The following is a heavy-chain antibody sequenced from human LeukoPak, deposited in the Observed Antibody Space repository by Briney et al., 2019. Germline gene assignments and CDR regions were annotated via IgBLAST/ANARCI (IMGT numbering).Heavy chain of an antibody. V-gene: IGHV4-59*01. CDR1: GGSISGYY. Sequence: PSETLSLTCTVSGGSISGYYWTWIRQPPGKGLEWIGYIYYSGGTNYNPSLKSRVIISVDTSKNQFSLRLSSVTAADTAVYYCAREIDTSGYYDYWGQGTLVTVSS. J-gene: IGHJ4*02. CDR2: IYYSGGT. D-gene: IGHD3-22*01. CDR3: AREIDTSGYYDY.